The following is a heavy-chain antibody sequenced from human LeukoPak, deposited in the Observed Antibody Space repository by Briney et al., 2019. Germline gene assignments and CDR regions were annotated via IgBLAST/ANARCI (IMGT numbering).Heavy chain of an antibody. CDR2: ILYDGSNK. V-gene: IGHV3-30*18. Sequence: GGSLRLSCAASGFTFSSYGMHWVRQAPGKGLEWVAGILYDGSNKNYADSVKGRFTISRDNSKNTLYLQMNSLRAEDTAVYYCAKDHLMVRGVPDYWGQGTLVTVSS. CDR3: AKDHLMVRGVPDY. J-gene: IGHJ4*02. D-gene: IGHD3-10*01. CDR1: GFTFSSYG.